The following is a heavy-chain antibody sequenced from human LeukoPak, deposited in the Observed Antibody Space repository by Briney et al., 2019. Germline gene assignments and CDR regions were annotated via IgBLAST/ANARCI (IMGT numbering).Heavy chain of an antibody. D-gene: IGHD3-9*01. J-gene: IGHJ6*03. Sequence: GGSLRLSCAVSGFTFSSFGMNWVRQGPGKGLEWVAVISYDGSKRYYADSVKGRFTISRDNSKNTLYLQMNSLPAEATAVYYCARGEFLRYVGYYYYMDVWGKGTTVTVSS. CDR1: GFTFSSFG. V-gene: IGHV3-30*03. CDR2: ISYDGSKR. CDR3: ARGEFLRYVGYYYYMDV.